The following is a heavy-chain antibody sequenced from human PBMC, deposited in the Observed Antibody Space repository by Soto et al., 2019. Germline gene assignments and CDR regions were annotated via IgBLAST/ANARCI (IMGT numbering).Heavy chain of an antibody. V-gene: IGHV1-2*02. CDR3: ARISIFEFDY. J-gene: IGHJ4*02. CDR1: GYTFTGYY. D-gene: IGHD3-3*01. Sequence: EASVKVSCKASGYTFTGYYMHWVRQAPGQGLEWMGWINPNSGGTNYAQKCQGRVTMTRDTSISTADMELSRHRSDDTAVYYCARISIFEFDYWGQGSLVAVAS. CDR2: INPNSGGT.